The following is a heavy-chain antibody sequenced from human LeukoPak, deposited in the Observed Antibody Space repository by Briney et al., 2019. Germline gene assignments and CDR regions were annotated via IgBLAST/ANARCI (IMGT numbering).Heavy chain of an antibody. CDR3: ARSGDSSGYYYVTTFAV. Sequence: GGSLRLSCAASGFTVSSNYMSWVRQAPGKGLEWVSVIYSGGSTYYADSVKGRFTISRDNAKNTLYLQMNSLRAEDTAVYYCARSGDSSGYYYVTTFAVWGQGTLVTVSS. V-gene: IGHV3-53*01. D-gene: IGHD3-22*01. CDR2: IYSGGST. CDR1: GFTVSSNY. J-gene: IGHJ4*02.